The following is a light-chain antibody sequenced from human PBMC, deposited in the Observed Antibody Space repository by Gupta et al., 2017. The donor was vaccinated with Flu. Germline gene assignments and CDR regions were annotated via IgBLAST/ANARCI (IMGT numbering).Light chain of an antibody. CDR2: GDS. CDR1: NIGGYR. J-gene: IGLJ3*02. Sequence: GGNNIGGYRVHWYQKKPGQAPLLVVYGDSDRPSGIPERFSGSTSGNTATLTISRVEAGDEADYSCQVWDSNDDEAVFGGGTRLTAL. V-gene: IGLV3-21*02. CDR3: QVWDSNDDEAV.